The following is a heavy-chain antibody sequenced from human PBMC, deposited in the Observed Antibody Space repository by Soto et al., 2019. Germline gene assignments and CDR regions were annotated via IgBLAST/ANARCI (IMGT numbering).Heavy chain of an antibody. J-gene: IGHJ5*02. CDR1: GGSISSGGYY. CDR2: IYYSGST. V-gene: IGHV4-31*03. D-gene: IGHD4-17*01. CDR3: ARGPAFGDYGDYALIWFDP. Sequence: QVQLQESGPGLVKPSQTLSLTCTVSGGSISSGGYYWSWIRQHPGKGLEWIGYIYYSGSTYYNPSRRGRVTISVDTSKNQFSLKLSSVTAADTAVYYCARGPAFGDYGDYALIWFDPWGQGTLVTVSS.